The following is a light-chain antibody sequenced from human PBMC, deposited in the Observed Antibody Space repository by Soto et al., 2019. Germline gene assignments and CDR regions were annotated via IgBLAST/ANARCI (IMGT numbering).Light chain of an antibody. J-gene: IGLJ3*02. CDR1: GSNIGAGYD. CDR3: QSFDNKPHVL. V-gene: IGLV1-40*01. Sequence: QSVLTQPPSVSGAPGQRVTISCTGSGSNIGAGYDVHWYQLVSGTAPRLLIYSNINRPSGVPDRFSGSRSGASASLAITGRQAEDEAHYYCQSFDNKPHVLFGGGTKLTVL. CDR2: SNI.